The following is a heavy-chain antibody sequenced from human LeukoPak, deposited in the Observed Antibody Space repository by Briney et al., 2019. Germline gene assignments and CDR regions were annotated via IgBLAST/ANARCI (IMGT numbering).Heavy chain of an antibody. CDR2: ISWNSGSI. Sequence: PGGSPRLSCAASGFTFDDYAMHWVRQAPGKGLEWVSGISWNSGSIGYADSVKGRFTISRDNAKNSLYLQMNSLRAEDMALYYCAKEGGSSDGYNFFDYWGQGTLVTVSS. V-gene: IGHV3-9*03. D-gene: IGHD5-24*01. CDR3: AKEGGSSDGYNFFDY. J-gene: IGHJ4*02. CDR1: GFTFDDYA.